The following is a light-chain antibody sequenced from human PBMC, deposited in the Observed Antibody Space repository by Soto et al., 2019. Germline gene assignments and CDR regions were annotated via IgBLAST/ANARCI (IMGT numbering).Light chain of an antibody. Sequence: QSALTQPASVSGSPGQSITISCTGTSSDVGGYNYVSWYQQHPGKAPKLIIYEVSRRPSGVSNRFSGSKSGNTASLTISGLQAEDEADYYCCSYTSGSTDAFGTGTKLTVL. J-gene: IGLJ1*01. CDR1: SSDVGGYNY. CDR3: CSYTSGSTDA. CDR2: EVS. V-gene: IGLV2-14*01.